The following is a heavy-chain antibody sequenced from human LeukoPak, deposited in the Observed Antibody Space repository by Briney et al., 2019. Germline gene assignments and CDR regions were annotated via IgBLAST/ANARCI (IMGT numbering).Heavy chain of an antibody. V-gene: IGHV7-4-1*02. J-gene: IGHJ5*02. Sequence: ASVKVSCKASGYTFTSYTMNWVRQAPGQGLEWMGWINTNTGNPTYAQGFTGRFVFSLDTSVSTAYLQISSLKAEDTAVYYCARDSGGSGSYWWFDPWGQGTLVTVSS. CDR3: ARDSGGSGSYWWFDP. D-gene: IGHD3-10*01. CDR2: INTNTGNP. CDR1: GYTFTSYT.